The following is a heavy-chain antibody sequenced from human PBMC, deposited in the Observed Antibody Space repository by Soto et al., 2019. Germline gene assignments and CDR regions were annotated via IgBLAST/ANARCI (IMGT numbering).Heavy chain of an antibody. D-gene: IGHD2-2*01. CDR1: GYTFNTYY. Sequence: QVQLVQSGAEVKKPGASVEVSCKASGYTFNTYYISWLRQAPGQGLEWIGWISTYNGNTHYVPKFQGRITMTTDTSTTTAYMELRSLRSDDTALYFCARDTSNYFDFWGQGTPVTGSS. J-gene: IGHJ4*02. CDR3: ARDTSNYFDF. V-gene: IGHV1-18*01. CDR2: ISTYNGNT.